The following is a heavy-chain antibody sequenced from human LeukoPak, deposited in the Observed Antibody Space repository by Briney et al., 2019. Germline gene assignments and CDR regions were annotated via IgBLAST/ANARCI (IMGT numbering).Heavy chain of an antibody. CDR1: GYTFTSYS. Sequence: ASVKVSCKASGYTFTSYSISWVRQAPGQGLEWMGWISAYNGNTNYAQKLQGRVTMTTDTSTSTAYMELRSLRSDDTAVYYCARVHDFWSGFYVLDYWGQGTLVTVSS. V-gene: IGHV1-18*01. CDR3: ARVHDFWSGFYVLDY. D-gene: IGHD3-3*01. CDR2: ISAYNGNT. J-gene: IGHJ4*02.